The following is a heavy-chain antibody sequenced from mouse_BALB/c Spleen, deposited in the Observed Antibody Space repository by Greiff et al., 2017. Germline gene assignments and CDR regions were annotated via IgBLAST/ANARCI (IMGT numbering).Heavy chain of an antibody. CDR3: TRDGGGLLLYAMDY. D-gene: IGHD2-3*01. V-gene: IGHV5-6-4*01. Sequence: EVMLVESGGGLVKPGGSLKLSCAASGFTFSSYTMSWVRQTPEKRLEWVATISSGGSYTYYPDSVKGRFTISRDNAKNTLYLQMSSLKSEDTAMYYCTRDGGGLLLYAMDYWGQGTSVTVSS. CDR2: ISSGGSYT. CDR1: GFTFSSYT. J-gene: IGHJ4*01.